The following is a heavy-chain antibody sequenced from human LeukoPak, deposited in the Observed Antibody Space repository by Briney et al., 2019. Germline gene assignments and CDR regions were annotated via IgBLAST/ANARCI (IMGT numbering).Heavy chain of an antibody. CDR2: ISDSSSYT. Sequence: GGSLRLSCAPSGFTFSDYYMSCIRQAPGKGLECVSYISDSSSYTNYADSVKGRFTISRDNAKNSLYLQMNSLRAEDTAVYYCARANDLIDYWGQGTLVTVSS. J-gene: IGHJ4*02. CDR1: GFTFSDYY. V-gene: IGHV3-11*05. CDR3: ARANDLIDY.